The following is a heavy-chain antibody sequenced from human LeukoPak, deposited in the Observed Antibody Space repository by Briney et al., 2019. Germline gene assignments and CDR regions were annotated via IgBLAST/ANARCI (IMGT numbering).Heavy chain of an antibody. CDR1: GFTFSSYE. CDR2: ISSSGTTI. Sequence: GGSLRPSCAASGFTFSSYEMNWVRQAPGKGLEWVSYISSSGTTIYYADSVNGRFTISGDNAKNALYLQMNSLRAEDTAVYYCAREAAGYSSGWPDYWGQGTLVTVSS. J-gene: IGHJ4*02. CDR3: AREAAGYSSGWPDY. V-gene: IGHV3-48*03. D-gene: IGHD6-19*01.